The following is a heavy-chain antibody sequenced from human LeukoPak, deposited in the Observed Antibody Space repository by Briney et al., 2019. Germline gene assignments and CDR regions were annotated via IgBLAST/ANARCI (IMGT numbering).Heavy chain of an antibody. CDR2: ISSSGSTI. J-gene: IGHJ4*02. V-gene: IGHV3-48*04. D-gene: IGHD3-22*01. Sequence: GGSLRLSCAASGFTFSSYAMSWVRQAPGKGLEWVSYISSSGSTIYYADSVKGRFTISRDNAKNSLYLQMNSLRAEDTAVYYCARDVKKVVVIFDYWGQGTLVTVSS. CDR1: GFTFSSYA. CDR3: ARDVKKVVVIFDY.